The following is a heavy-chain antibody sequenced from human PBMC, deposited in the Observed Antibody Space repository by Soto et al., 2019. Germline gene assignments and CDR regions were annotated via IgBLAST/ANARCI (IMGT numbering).Heavy chain of an antibody. CDR1: GGSFSGYY. D-gene: IGHD5-12*01. V-gene: IGHV4-34*01. Sequence: SETLSLTCAVYGGSFSGYYWSWIRQPPGKGLEWIGEINHSGSTNYNPSLKSRVTISVDTSKNQFSLKLSSVTAADTAVYYCARSGYDSPWFDPWGQGTLVTVSS. CDR2: INHSGST. CDR3: ARSGYDSPWFDP. J-gene: IGHJ5*02.